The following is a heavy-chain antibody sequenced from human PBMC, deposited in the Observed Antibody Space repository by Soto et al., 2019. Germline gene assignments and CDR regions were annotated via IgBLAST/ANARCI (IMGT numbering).Heavy chain of an antibody. CDR2: VYWDDDK. CDR1: GFSLTTSGVG. Sequence: SGPTLVNPTQALTLTCTCSGFSLTTSGVGVGWIRQPPGKALEWLALVYWDDDKRYSTSLTNRLTLSRDTSKNEVALTLTHVDPTQTATYFCAHKGGFGYPESWGHVIMVTVS. CDR3: AHKGGFGYPES. J-gene: IGHJ4*03. D-gene: IGHD5-18*01. V-gene: IGHV2-5*02.